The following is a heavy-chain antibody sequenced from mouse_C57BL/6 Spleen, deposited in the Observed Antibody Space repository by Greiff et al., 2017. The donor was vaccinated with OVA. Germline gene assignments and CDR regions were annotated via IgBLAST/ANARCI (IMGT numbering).Heavy chain of an antibody. CDR1: GYSITSGYY. CDR3: AREDYDYDGGALDY. J-gene: IGHJ2*01. D-gene: IGHD2-4*01. CDR2: ISYDGSN. V-gene: IGHV3-6*01. Sequence: EVQLQESGPGLVKPSQSLSLTCSVTGYSITSGYYWNWIRQFPGNKLEWMGYISYDGSNNYNPSLKNRISITRDTSKNQFFLKLNSVTTEDTATYYCAREDYDYDGGALDYWGQGTTLTVSS.